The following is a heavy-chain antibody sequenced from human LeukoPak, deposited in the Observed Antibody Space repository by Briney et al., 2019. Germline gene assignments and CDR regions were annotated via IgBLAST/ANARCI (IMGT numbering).Heavy chain of an antibody. D-gene: IGHD6-13*01. Sequence: QTGRSLRLSCAASGFTFSSYGMHCVRQAPGKGLEWVAVISEDGSNKYYEDSVKGRFTISRDNSNNTLYLQMSSLRAEDTAVYYCAKDRETTASGTFDYWGQGTLVTVSS. CDR3: AKDRETTASGTFDY. CDR2: ISEDGSNK. CDR1: GFTFSSYG. J-gene: IGHJ4*02. V-gene: IGHV3-30*18.